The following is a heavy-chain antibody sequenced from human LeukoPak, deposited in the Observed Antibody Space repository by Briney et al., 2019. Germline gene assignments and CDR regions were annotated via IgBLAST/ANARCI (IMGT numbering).Heavy chain of an antibody. CDR1: GGSFSGYY. V-gene: IGHV4-34*01. Sequence: SETLSLTCAVYGGSFSGYYWSWIRQPPGKGLEWIGEINHSGSTNYNPSLKSRVTISVDTSKNQFSLKLSSVTAADTAVYYCARGARSYYGSGRGWYYHYMDVWGKGTTVTVSS. J-gene: IGHJ6*03. CDR2: INHSGST. D-gene: IGHD3-10*01. CDR3: ARGARSYYGSGRGWYYHYMDV.